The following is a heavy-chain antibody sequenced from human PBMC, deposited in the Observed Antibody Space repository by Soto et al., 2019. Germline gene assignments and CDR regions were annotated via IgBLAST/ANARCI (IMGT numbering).Heavy chain of an antibody. CDR1: GFTFSSYW. D-gene: IGHD2-15*01. Sequence: GGSLRLSCAASGFTFSSYWMHWVRQAPGKGLVWVSRINRDGSSTSYADSVKGRFTISSDNAKNTLYLQMNSLRAEDTAVYYGARDSSGGSSWYYYYYGMDVWGQGTTVTVSS. J-gene: IGHJ6*02. CDR2: INRDGSST. CDR3: ARDSSGGSSWYYYYYGMDV. V-gene: IGHV3-74*01.